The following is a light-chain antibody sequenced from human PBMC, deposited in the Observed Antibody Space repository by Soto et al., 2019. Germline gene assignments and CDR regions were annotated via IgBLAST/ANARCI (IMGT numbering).Light chain of an antibody. Sequence: ALQMTQSPSSLSASVGDRVTITCRASQAIRNDLGWYQQKPGKAPNLLIYAASTLQSGVPSRFSGSGSGTDFTLTITSLQPEDFATYYCLQDYNYPITFGQGTKLEIK. CDR1: QAIRND. V-gene: IGKV1-6*01. CDR2: AAS. CDR3: LQDYNYPIT. J-gene: IGKJ2*01.